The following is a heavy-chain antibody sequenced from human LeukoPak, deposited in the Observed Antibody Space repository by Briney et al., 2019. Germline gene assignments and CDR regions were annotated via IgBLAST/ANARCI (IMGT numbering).Heavy chain of an antibody. CDR1: GFAFDDYA. J-gene: IGHJ4*02. V-gene: IGHV3-43*02. CDR3: AKDLTRGSGWPIDY. Sequence: PGGSLRLSCAASGFAFDDYAMHWVRQAPGKGLEWVSLISGDGGSTYYADSVKGRFTISRDNSKNPLYLQMNSLRTEDTALYYCAKDLTRGSGWPIDYWGQGTLVTVSS. D-gene: IGHD6-19*01. CDR2: ISGDGGST.